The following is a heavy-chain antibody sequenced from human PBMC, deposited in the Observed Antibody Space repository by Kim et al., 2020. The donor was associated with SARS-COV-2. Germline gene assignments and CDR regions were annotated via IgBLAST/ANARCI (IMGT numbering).Heavy chain of an antibody. Sequence: SETLSLTCTVSGGSISSYYWSWIRQPPGKGLEWIGYIYYSGSTNYNPSLKSRVTISVDTSKNQFSLKLSSVTAADTAVYYCARTDYDILTGYYTAPQGWFDPWGQGTLVTVSS. D-gene: IGHD3-9*01. CDR2: IYYSGST. J-gene: IGHJ5*02. CDR1: GGSISSYY. V-gene: IGHV4-59*13. CDR3: ARTDYDILTGYYTAPQGWFDP.